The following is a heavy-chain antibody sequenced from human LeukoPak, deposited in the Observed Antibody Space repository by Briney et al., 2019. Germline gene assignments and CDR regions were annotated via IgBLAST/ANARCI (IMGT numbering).Heavy chain of an antibody. Sequence: SCKASGGTFSSYAMHWVRQAPGKGLEWVAVISYDGSNKYYADSVKGRFTISRDNSKNTLYLQMNSLRAEDTAVYYCARSGIAAAGDDAFDIWGQGTMVTVSS. CDR1: GGTFSSYA. CDR3: ARSGIAAAGDDAFDI. CDR2: ISYDGSNK. D-gene: IGHD6-13*01. J-gene: IGHJ3*02. V-gene: IGHV3-30-3*01.